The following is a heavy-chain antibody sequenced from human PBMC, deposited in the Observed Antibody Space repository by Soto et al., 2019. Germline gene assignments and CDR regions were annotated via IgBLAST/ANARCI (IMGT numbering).Heavy chain of an antibody. CDR1: GGTHSSYA. J-gene: IGHJ5*02. D-gene: IGHD3-22*01. CDR3: ARDGSDYSTSGHYDP. V-gene: IGHV1-69*13. Sequence: SVKVSCRVSGGTHSSYAITWVRQAPGQGLEWMGGIIPIFGTRDYAQKFQGRVTITADPSTSTAYLELSGLTSDDTAVYYCARDGSDYSTSGHYDPWGQGTLVTFSS. CDR2: IIPIFGTR.